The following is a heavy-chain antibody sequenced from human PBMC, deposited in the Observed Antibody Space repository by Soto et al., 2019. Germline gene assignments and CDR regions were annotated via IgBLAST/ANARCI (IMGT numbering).Heavy chain of an antibody. Sequence: SETLSSTCPVSCGSINSYYWSWIRQPSGKGLEWIGRIYSSGSTNYNPSLKSRVNMSVDTSKNQFSLKMSSVTAADTAVYYCASGSNYDSWSGQPPWFDPWGQRTLVTVS. CDR2: IYSSGST. CDR3: ASGSNYDSWSGQPPWFDP. CDR1: CGSINSYY. J-gene: IGHJ5*02. D-gene: IGHD3-3*01. V-gene: IGHV4-4*07.